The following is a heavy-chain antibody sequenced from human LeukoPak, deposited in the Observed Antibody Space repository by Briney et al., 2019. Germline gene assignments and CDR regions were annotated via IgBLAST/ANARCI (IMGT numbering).Heavy chain of an antibody. J-gene: IGHJ3*02. CDR1: GFTFSSYG. CDR3: ATPEGAFDI. V-gene: IGHV3-33*01. Sequence: GRSLRLSCAASGFTFSSYGMHWVRQAPGKGLEWVAVIRYDGSNKYYADSVKGRFTISRDNSKNTLYLQMNSLRAEDTAVYYCATPEGAFDIWGQGTMVTVSS. D-gene: IGHD1-14*01. CDR2: IRYDGSNK.